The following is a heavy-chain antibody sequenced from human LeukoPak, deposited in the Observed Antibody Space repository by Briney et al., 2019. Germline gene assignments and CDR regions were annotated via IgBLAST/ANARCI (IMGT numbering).Heavy chain of an antibody. CDR1: GFTFSDYY. CDR2: ISSSSYT. V-gene: IGHV3-11*06. J-gene: IGHJ4*02. Sequence: GGSLRLSCAASGFTFSDYYMSWIRQAPGKGLEWVSYISSSSYTNYAASVKGRFTISRDNAKNSLYLQMNSLRAEDTAVYYCARNDLGYCSGGSCYSDFFDYWGQGTLVTVSS. D-gene: IGHD2-15*01. CDR3: ARNDLGYCSGGSCYSDFFDY.